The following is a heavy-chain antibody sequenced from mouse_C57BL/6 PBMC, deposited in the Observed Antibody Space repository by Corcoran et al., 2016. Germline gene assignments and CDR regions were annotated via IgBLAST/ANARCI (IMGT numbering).Heavy chain of an antibody. Sequence: QVQLQQPGAELVKPGASVKMSCKASGYTFTSYWITWVKQRPGQGLEWIGDIYPGSGSTNYNEKFKSKATLTVDTSSSTAYMQLSSLTSEDSAVYYCARRIDYGNSVDYWGQGTTLTVSS. J-gene: IGHJ2*01. D-gene: IGHD2-1*01. CDR2: IYPGSGST. V-gene: IGHV1-55*01. CDR1: GYTFTSYW. CDR3: ARRIDYGNSVDY.